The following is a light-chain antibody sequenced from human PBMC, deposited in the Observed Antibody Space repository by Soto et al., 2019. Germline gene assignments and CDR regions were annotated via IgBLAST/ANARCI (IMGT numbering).Light chain of an antibody. CDR1: SSDVGVYNY. CDR3: SSYTSSSTVV. Sequence: QSALTQPASVSGSPGQSITLSCTGTSSDVGVYNYVSWYQQHPGKAPKLMIYDVSNRPSGVSNRFSGSKSGNTDSLTISGLQAEDEADYDCSSYTSSSTVVFAGGTQLTVL. CDR2: DVS. V-gene: IGLV2-14*01. J-gene: IGLJ2*01.